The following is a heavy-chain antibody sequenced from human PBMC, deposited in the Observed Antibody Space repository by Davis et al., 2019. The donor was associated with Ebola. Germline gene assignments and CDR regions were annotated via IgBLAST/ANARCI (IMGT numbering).Heavy chain of an antibody. CDR3: TTTTVTTDY. CDR1: GFTFSSYG. CDR2: ISYDGSNK. Sequence: GGSLRLSCAASGFTFSSYGMHWVRQAPGKGLEWVAVISYDGSNKYYADSVKGRFTISRDNSKNTAYLQMNSLKTEDTAVYYCTTTTVTTDYWGQGTLVTVSS. J-gene: IGHJ4*02. V-gene: IGHV3-30*03. D-gene: IGHD4-17*01.